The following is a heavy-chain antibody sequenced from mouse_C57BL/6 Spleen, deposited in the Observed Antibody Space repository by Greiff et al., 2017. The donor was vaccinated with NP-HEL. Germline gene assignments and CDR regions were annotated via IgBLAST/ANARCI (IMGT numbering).Heavy chain of an antibody. CDR2: ITPNNGGT. V-gene: IGHV1-18*01. D-gene: IGHD4-1*01. CDR1: GYTFTDYN. CDR3: ARTGTRYFDY. Sequence: EVQLQQSGPELVKPGASVKIPCKASGYTFTDYNMDWVKQSHGKSLEWIGDITPNNGGTIYNQKFKGKATLTVDKSSSTAYMELRSLTSEDTAVYYCARTGTRYFDYWGQGTTLTVSS. J-gene: IGHJ2*01.